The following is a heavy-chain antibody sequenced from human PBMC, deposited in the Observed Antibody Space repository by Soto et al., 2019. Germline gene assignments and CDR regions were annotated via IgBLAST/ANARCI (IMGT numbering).Heavy chain of an antibody. D-gene: IGHD3-3*01. Sequence: QLHLQESGPGLVRPSETLSLTCTVSGGSINDFAYYWGWIRQPLGKGLEWIGTVYHNENTYYNPSLKRRIPHSGGQAKNQVSPELGAGDGAEHAFLFRGGPAANFWAPSWVDPWGQGALVTVSS. J-gene: IGHJ5*02. CDR3: GGPAANFWAPSWVDP. CDR2: VYHNENT. CDR1: GGSINDFAYY. V-gene: IGHV4-39*01.